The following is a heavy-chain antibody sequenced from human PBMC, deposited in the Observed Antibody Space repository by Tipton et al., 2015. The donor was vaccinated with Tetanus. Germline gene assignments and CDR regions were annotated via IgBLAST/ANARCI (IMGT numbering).Heavy chain of an antibody. CDR2: IKQDGSAQ. D-gene: IGHD4-17*01. CDR3: ARPSRRYGDYLY. Sequence: SLRLSCVASGFTFRNYCMTWIRQATGKGLEWVANIKQDGSAQNFVDSVKGRFTFSRDNDKNSLYLQVNNLRVEDTAVYYCARPSRRYGDYLYWGQGTLVTVSS. CDR1: GFTFRNYC. V-gene: IGHV3-7*01. J-gene: IGHJ4*02.